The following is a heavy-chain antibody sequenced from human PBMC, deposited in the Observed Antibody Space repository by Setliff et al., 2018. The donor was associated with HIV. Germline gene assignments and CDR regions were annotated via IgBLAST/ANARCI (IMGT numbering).Heavy chain of an antibody. D-gene: IGHD2-15*01. CDR1: GGSISSGSYY. Sequence: SETLSLTCTVSGGSISSGSYYWSWIRQPAGKGLEWIGHIYTSGSTKYNPSLKSRVTISVDTSKNQFSLKLSSVTAADTAVYYCARGYCSGGSCYSDAFDIWGQGTMVTVSS. CDR2: IYTSGST. V-gene: IGHV4-61*09. CDR3: ARGYCSGGSCYSDAFDI. J-gene: IGHJ3*02.